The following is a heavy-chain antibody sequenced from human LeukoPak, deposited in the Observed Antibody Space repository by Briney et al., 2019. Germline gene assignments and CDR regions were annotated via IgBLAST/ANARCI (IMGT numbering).Heavy chain of an antibody. CDR1: GDSIINNY. Sequence: SETLSLTCTVSGDSIINNYWTWIRQPPGRTLEWIGFIYYTGSTNYNPSLRSRVTMALDTSQRQFSLTLTSVTTADTAVYYCARQKPAPGTYYFDHWGHGTLVTVSS. V-gene: IGHV4-59*08. J-gene: IGHJ4*01. CDR2: IYYTGST. CDR3: ARQKPAPGTYYFDH. D-gene: IGHD6-13*01.